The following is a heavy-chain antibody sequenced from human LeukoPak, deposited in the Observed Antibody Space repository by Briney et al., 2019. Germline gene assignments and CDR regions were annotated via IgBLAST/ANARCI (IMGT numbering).Heavy chain of an antibody. D-gene: IGHD2-21*02. CDR3: ARARVGTATLITLGYYYMDV. CDR2: ISSSGSTI. CDR1: GFTFSSYE. J-gene: IGHJ6*03. Sequence: GGSLRLSCAASGFTFSSYEMNWVRQGPGQGLEWVSYISSSGSTIYYADSVKGRFTISRDNAKNSLYLQMNSLRAEDTAVYYCARARVGTATLITLGYYYMDVWGKGTTVTISS. V-gene: IGHV3-48*03.